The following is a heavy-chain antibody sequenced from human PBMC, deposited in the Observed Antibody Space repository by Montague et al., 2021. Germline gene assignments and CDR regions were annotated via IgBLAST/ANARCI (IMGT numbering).Heavy chain of an antibody. CDR1: GGSISSSNYH. V-gene: IGHV4-39*01. CDR2: ITYTGNI. CDR3: ARLDIVLIYWGFDY. D-gene: IGHD2-8*01. J-gene: IGHJ4*02. Sequence: SETLSLTCIVSGGSISSSNYHWGWIRQPPGKGLEWIGSITYTGNIYYNPSLKSRVTMSVDTSRNQFSLKLTSVTAADTAVYYCARLDIVLIYWGFDYWGQGTLVTVSS.